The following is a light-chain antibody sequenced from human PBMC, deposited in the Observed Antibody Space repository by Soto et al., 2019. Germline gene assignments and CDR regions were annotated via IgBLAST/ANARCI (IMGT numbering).Light chain of an antibody. V-gene: IGLV2-14*01. J-gene: IGLJ1*01. CDR3: NSYATGNTRV. CDR2: EVS. Sequence: QSVLAQPASVSGSPGQSITISCTGSSSDIGDYDYVSWYQQHPGKAPKVLISEVSNRPSCVSNRFSGSKSGNTASLTISGLQSEDEADYYCNSYATGNTRVFGTGTKVTVL. CDR1: SSDIGDYDY.